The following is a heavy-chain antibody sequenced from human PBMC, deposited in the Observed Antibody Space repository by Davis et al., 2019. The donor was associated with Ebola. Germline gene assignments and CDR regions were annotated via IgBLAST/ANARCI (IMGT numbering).Heavy chain of an antibody. CDR3: ARDFFEYSSSSFSDY. V-gene: IGHV3-30*03. CDR2: ISYGGSEE. J-gene: IGHJ4*01. Sequence: GGSLRLSCAASGFTVSSNHMSWVRQAPGKGLEWVAVISYGGSEEYYADSLKGRFAISRDNSKATLFLQINSLRPDDTAVYYCARDFFEYSSSSFSDYWGHGTLVTVSS. D-gene: IGHD6-6*01. CDR1: GFTVSSNH.